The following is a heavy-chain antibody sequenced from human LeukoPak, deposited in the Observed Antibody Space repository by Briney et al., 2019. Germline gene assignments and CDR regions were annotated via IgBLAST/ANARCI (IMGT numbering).Heavy chain of an antibody. J-gene: IGHJ5*02. CDR3: AREGELRFLEWLNWFDP. CDR1: GFTFSSYA. Sequence: PGGSLRLSCAASGFTFSSYAMSWVRQAPGKGLEWVSSISSSSSYIYYADSVKGRFTISRDNAKDSLYLQMNSLRAEDTAVYYCAREGELRFLEWLNWFDPWGQGTLVTVSS. V-gene: IGHV3-21*01. CDR2: ISSSSSYI. D-gene: IGHD3-3*01.